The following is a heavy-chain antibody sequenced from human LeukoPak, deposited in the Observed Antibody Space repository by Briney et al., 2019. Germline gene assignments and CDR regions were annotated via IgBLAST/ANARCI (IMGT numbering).Heavy chain of an antibody. CDR2: INHSGST. J-gene: IGHJ4*02. CDR3: ARHGTISSESYFDY. V-gene: IGHV4-34*01. D-gene: IGHD1-14*01. CDR1: GGSFSGYF. Sequence: SETLSRTCAVFGGSFSGYFWTWIRQPPGKGLEWIGEINHSGSTKYNPSLKSRVTISVDTSKNQFSLKVSSVTAADTAVYYCARHGTISSESYFDYWGQGALVTVSS.